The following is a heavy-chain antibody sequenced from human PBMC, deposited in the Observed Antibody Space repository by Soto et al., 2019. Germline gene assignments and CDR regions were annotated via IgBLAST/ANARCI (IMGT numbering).Heavy chain of an antibody. CDR2: ITTFNGKT. CDR1: NYTFINFG. V-gene: IGHV1-18*01. J-gene: IGHJ4*02. CDR3: ARGRIAVAAYFDY. D-gene: IGHD6-19*01. Sequence: GASVKVSCKASNYTFINFGISWVRQAPGQGLEWMGWITTFNGKTNYAQKFQGRITITADTSTSTAYMELRSLISDDTAVYYCARGRIAVAAYFDYWGQRTLVTVSS.